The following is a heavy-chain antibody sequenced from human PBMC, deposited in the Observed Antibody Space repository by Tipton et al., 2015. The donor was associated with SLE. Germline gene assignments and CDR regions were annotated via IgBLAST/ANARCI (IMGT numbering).Heavy chain of an antibody. CDR1: GGSFNGYC. V-gene: IGHV4-34*12. D-gene: IGHD6-13*01. CDR3: ATTYSSSWFSARGSEYFQH. CDR2: IIRSGST. Sequence: LRLSCAVYGGSFNGYCWSWIRQPPGKGLEWIGEIIRSGSTNYNPSLKSRVTISVDTSKNQFSLKLSSVTAADTAVYYCATTYSSSWFSARGSEYFQHWGQGTLVTVSS. J-gene: IGHJ1*01.